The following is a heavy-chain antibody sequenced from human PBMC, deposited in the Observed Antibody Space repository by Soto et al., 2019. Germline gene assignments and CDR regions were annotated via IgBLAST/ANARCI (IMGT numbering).Heavy chain of an antibody. J-gene: IGHJ5*02. CDR3: VRDPQSSGWSYNWYDP. CDR2: VNDSGDGT. V-gene: IGHV3-23*01. D-gene: IGHD6-19*01. Sequence: AVGSLRLSCAASGFTFSSYAMSWVRQSPGEGLEWVSSVNDSGDGTYYADSVKGRFTISRDNSKNTLYLQMNTLRAEDTALYYCVRDPQSSGWSYNWYDPWGQGTRVTVS. CDR1: GFTFSSYA.